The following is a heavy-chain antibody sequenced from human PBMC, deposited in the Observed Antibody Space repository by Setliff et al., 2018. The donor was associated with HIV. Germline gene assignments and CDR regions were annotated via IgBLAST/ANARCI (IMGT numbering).Heavy chain of an antibody. Sequence: VKVSCKASGYTFTSYYMHWVRQAPGQGLEWMGMISPSGISTSYAQKFQGRVTMTRDTSTSTAYMELSSLRSEDTAVYYCARDPSPYYSDDSGYPDDAFDIWGQGTMVTVSS. CDR3: ARDPSPYYSDDSGYPDDAFDI. J-gene: IGHJ3*02. D-gene: IGHD3-22*01. CDR2: ISPSGIST. CDR1: GYTFTSYY. V-gene: IGHV1-46*03.